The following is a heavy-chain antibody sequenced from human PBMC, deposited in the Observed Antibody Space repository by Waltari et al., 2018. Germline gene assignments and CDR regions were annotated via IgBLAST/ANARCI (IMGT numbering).Heavy chain of an antibody. CDR3: ARGVGPQGYYYYMDV. V-gene: IGHV4-59*01. D-gene: IGHD2-15*01. J-gene: IGHJ6*03. CDR2: IYYSGST. CDR1: GGSISSYY. Sequence: QVQLQESGPGLVKPSETLSLTCTVPGGSISSYYWSWIRQPPGKGLEWIGYIYYSGSTNYNPSLKSRVTISVDTSKNQFSLKLSSVTAADTAVYYCARGVGPQGYYYYMDVWGKGTTVTVSS.